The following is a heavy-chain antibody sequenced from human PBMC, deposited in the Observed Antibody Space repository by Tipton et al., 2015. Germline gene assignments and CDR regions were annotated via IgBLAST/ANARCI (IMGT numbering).Heavy chain of an antibody. CDR2: IYYSGST. CDR1: GGSISNTYY. Sequence: TLSLTCTVSGGSISNTYYWNWIRQHPGKGLEWIGYIYYSGSTYYNPSLQSRVSMSIDTSKKQVSLNVTSVTAADTAVYYCARDRGYSYGGPYYYAMDVWGQGTTVTVSS. CDR3: ARDRGYSYGGPYYYAMDV. J-gene: IGHJ6*02. V-gene: IGHV4-59*01. D-gene: IGHD5-18*01.